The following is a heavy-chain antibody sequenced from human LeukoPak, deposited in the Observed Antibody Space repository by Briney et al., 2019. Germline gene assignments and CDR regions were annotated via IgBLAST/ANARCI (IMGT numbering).Heavy chain of an antibody. D-gene: IGHD4/OR15-4a*01. V-gene: IGHV1-2*02. CDR3: ARAPNTRDAFDI. Sequence: ASVKVSCKASGYTFTGYYMHWVRQAPGQGLEWMGWINPNSGGTNYAQKFQGRVTMTRDTSISTAYMELSRLRSDDTAVYYCARAPNTRDAFDIWGQGTMVTVSS. CDR1: GYTFTGYY. J-gene: IGHJ3*02. CDR2: INPNSGGT.